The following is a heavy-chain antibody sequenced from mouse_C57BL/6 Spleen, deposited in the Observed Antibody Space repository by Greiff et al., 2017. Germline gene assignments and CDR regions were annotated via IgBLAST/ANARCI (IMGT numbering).Heavy chain of an antibody. J-gene: IGHJ3*01. D-gene: IGHD3-2*02. CDR1: GYAFSSSW. CDR3: ASEGDSSGPWFAY. V-gene: IGHV1-82*01. CDR2: IYPGDGDT. Sequence: VKLQESGPELVKPGASVKISCKASGYAFSSSWMNWVKQRPGKGLEWIGRIYPGDGDTNYNGKFKGKATLTADKSSSTAYMQLSSLTSEDSAVYFCASEGDSSGPWFAYWGKGTLVTVSA.